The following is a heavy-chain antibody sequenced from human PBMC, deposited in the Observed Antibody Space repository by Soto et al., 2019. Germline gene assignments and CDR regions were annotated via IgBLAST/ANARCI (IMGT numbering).Heavy chain of an antibody. J-gene: IGHJ4*02. CDR3: VSINGSCLSYFDT. V-gene: IGHV4-30-4*01. CDR2: ISYCGYT. Sequence: QVQLQESGPGLVKPSQTLSLSCTVSGDSISSGDHYWSWIRQPPGKGLEWIAHISYCGYTLYNQFVKCGITMSVYTYMVQVYLKLSSVTAADTGVYYFVSINGSCLSYFDTWGQGTLVTVSS. CDR1: GDSISSGDHY. D-gene: IGHD2-8*01.